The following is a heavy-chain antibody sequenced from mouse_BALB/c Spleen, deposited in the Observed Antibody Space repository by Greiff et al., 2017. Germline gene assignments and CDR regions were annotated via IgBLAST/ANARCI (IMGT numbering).Heavy chain of an antibody. Sequence: EVQLQQSGPSLVKPSQTLSLTCSVTGDSITSGYWNWIRKFPGNKLEYMGYISYSGSTYYNPSLKSRISITRDTSKNQYYLQLNSVTTEDTATYYCARRGYDQAWFAYWGQGTLVTVSA. CDR3: ARRGYDQAWFAY. J-gene: IGHJ3*01. CDR1: GDSITSGY. D-gene: IGHD2-3*01. V-gene: IGHV3-8*02. CDR2: ISYSGST.